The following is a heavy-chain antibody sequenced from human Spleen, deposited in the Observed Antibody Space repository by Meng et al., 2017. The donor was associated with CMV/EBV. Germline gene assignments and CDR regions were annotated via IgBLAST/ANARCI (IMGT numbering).Heavy chain of an antibody. J-gene: IGHJ4*02. CDR2: INHSGST. CDR3: ARGGRRSSSWNY. V-gene: IGHV4-34*01. Sequence: GSLRLSCAVYGGSFSGYYWSWIRQPPGKGLEWIGEINHSGSTNYNPSLKSRVTISVDTSKNQFSLKLSSVTAADTAVYYCARGGRRSSSWNYWGQGTLVTVSS. CDR1: GGSFSGYY. D-gene: IGHD6-13*01.